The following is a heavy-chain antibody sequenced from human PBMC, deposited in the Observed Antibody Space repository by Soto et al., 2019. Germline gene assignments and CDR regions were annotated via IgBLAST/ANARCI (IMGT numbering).Heavy chain of an antibody. CDR3: ARDDSYNYDFWSGPRSGNFDY. Sequence: GGSLRLSCAASGFTFSDYYMSWIRQAPGKGLEWVSYISSSGSTIYYADSVKGRFTISRDNAKNSLYLQMNSLRAEDTAVYYCARDDSYNYDFWSGPRSGNFDYWGQGTLVTVSS. V-gene: IGHV3-11*01. J-gene: IGHJ4*02. CDR1: GFTFSDYY. CDR2: ISSSGSTI. D-gene: IGHD3-3*01.